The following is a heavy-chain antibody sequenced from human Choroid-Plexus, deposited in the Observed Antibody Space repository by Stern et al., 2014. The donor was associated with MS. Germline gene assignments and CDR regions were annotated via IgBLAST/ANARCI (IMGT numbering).Heavy chain of an antibody. CDR3: AKDRQYLTYFFDH. V-gene: IGHV3-30*18. CDR1: GFTFGSWA. Sequence: DQLVESGGGVVQPGRPLRLSCVASGFTFGSWAMHWVRQAPGKGLEWVAGVSYDGINKYYADSVKGRFTISRDNSQNTLYMQMSSLRPEDTAVYYCAKDRQYLTYFFDHWGQGSLVTVSS. CDR2: VSYDGINK. D-gene: IGHD2/OR15-2a*01. J-gene: IGHJ5*02.